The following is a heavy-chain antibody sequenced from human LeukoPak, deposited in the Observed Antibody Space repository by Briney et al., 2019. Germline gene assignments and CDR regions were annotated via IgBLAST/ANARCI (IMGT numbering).Heavy chain of an antibody. J-gene: IGHJ4*02. V-gene: IGHV1-69*04. Sequence: SVKVSCKASGGTFSSDAISWVRQAPGQGLEWMGRIIPIFGIASYAQKFQGRVTITADKSTSTAYMELSSLRSEDTAVYYCARYYYDSSGFSQTFFDYWGQGTLVTVSS. CDR2: IIPIFGIA. CDR1: GGTFSSDA. CDR3: ARYYYDSSGFSQTFFDY. D-gene: IGHD3-22*01.